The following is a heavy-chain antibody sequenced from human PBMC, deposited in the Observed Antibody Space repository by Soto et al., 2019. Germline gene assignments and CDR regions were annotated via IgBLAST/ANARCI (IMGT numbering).Heavy chain of an antibody. J-gene: IGHJ4*02. CDR1: GFTFSSYG. Sequence: PGGSLRLSCAASGFTFSSYGMHWVRQAPGKGLEWVAVIWYDGSNKYYADSVKGRFTISRDNSKNTLYLQMNSLRAEDTAVYYCARVLYGDQSYYFDYWGQGTLVTVSS. CDR2: IWYDGSNK. D-gene: IGHD4-17*01. CDR3: ARVLYGDQSYYFDY. V-gene: IGHV3-33*01.